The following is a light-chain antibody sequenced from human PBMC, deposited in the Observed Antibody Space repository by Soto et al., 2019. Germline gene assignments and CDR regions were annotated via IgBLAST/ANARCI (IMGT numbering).Light chain of an antibody. CDR3: QQYGSSDAMT. Sequence: ENVLTQSARTLSLSPGRGAPLSRRASQSVTKNNLNWYQQKPGQAPRLLIYGASIRATGIPDRFSGSGSETDFTLTISRLEPEDFALYYCQQYGSSDAMTYGQGTRLEIK. CDR1: QSVTKNN. V-gene: IGKV3-20*01. CDR2: GAS. J-gene: IGKJ5*01.